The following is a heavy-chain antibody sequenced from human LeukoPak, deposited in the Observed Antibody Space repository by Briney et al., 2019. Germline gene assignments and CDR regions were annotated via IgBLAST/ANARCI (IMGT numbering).Heavy chain of an antibody. D-gene: IGHD6-13*01. CDR2: ISGSGGST. J-gene: IGHJ5*02. Sequence: GGSLRLSCAASGFTFSSYAMSWVRQAPGKGLEWVSAISGSGGSTYYADSVKGRFTISRDNSKNTLYLQMNSLRAEDTAVYYCAKDQYSSSWYLKGIGWFDPWGQGTLVTVSS. CDR3: AKDQYSSSWYLKGIGWFDP. V-gene: IGHV3-23*01. CDR1: GFTFSSYA.